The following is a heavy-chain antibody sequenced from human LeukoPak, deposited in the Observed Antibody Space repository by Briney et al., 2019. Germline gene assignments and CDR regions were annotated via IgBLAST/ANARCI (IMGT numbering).Heavy chain of an antibody. D-gene: IGHD3-22*01. CDR3: ARRRYYDSTGYLD. CDR1: GGFISSSSYY. Sequence: SETLSLTCSVSGGFISSSSYYWGWIRQPPGKGLEWIGDIYYSGSTYFKPSLASRVAISIDTSKNQLSLRLSPVTAADTAVYYCARRRYYDSTGYLDWGQGTLVIVS. J-gene: IGHJ1*01. CDR2: IYYSGST. V-gene: IGHV4-39*01.